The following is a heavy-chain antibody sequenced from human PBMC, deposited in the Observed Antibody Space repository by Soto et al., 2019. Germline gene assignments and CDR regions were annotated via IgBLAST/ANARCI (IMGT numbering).Heavy chain of an antibody. CDR2: ISSSSSVI. J-gene: IGHJ6*03. V-gene: IGHV3-48*02. CDR3: ARDLSWGSNWYYYMDV. CDR1: GCILISWA. Sequence: CGCILISWAINWDRQKTGKGLEWVSYISSSSSVIDYADSVKGRFTVSRDHARNSLYLQMNSLIDEDTAVYYCARDLSWGSNWYYYMDVWGKGTTVTVSS. D-gene: IGHD7-27*01.